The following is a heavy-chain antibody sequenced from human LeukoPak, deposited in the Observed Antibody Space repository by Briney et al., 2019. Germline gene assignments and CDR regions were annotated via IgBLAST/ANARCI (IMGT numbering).Heavy chain of an antibody. CDR3: SRGPSSGYYAYYFDS. D-gene: IGHD3-22*01. V-gene: IGHV4-59*02. CDR2: IYYSGST. J-gene: IGHJ4*02. Sequence: GSLRLSCAASGFTVSSNYMGWVRQPPGKGLEWIGYIYYSGSTNYNPSLKSRVTMSVDTSKNQFSLKLSSVTAADTAVYYCSRGPSSGYYAYYFDSWGQGTLVTVSS. CDR1: GFTVSSNY.